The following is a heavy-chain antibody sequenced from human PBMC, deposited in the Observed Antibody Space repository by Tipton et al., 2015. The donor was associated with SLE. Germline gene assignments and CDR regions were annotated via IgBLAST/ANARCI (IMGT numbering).Heavy chain of an antibody. J-gene: IGHJ3*02. CDR3: ARPTGGTMTGAFDI. CDR1: GGSISSSSYY. V-gene: IGHV4-39*07. Sequence: TLSLTCTVSGGSISSSSYYWGWIRQPPGKGLEWIGSIYYSGSTYYNPSLKSRVTISVDTSKNQFSLKLSSVTAADTAVYYCARPTGGTMTGAFDIWGQGTMVTVSS. CDR2: IYYSGST. D-gene: IGHD3-16*01.